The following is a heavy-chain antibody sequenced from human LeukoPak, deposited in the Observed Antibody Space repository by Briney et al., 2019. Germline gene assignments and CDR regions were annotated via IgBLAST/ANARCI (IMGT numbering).Heavy chain of an antibody. Sequence: ASVKVSCKASGYTFTSYDINWVRQATGQGLEWMGWMNPNSGNTGYAQKFQGRVTMTRNTSISTAYMELSRLRSDDTAVYYCARAPETPIVVVPAAIRAWFDPWGQGTLVTVSS. D-gene: IGHD2-2*01. CDR1: GYTFTSYD. J-gene: IGHJ5*02. V-gene: IGHV1-8*01. CDR2: MNPNSGNT. CDR3: ARAPETPIVVVPAAIRAWFDP.